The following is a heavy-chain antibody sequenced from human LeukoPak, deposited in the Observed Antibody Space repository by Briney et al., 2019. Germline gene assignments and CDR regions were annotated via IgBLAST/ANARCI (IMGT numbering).Heavy chain of an antibody. D-gene: IGHD2-8*01. J-gene: IGHJ4*02. Sequence: PGGSLRLSCAASGFTFTSHWMSWVRQAPGKGLGGVATMNLDGSEKYYVDSVKGRFTISRDNAKTSLYLEMNSLRAEDTAVYYCARDATYCTNGVCYTRFDYWGQGTLVTVSS. V-gene: IGHV3-7*01. CDR3: ARDATYCTNGVCYTRFDY. CDR1: GFTFTSHW. CDR2: MNLDGSEK.